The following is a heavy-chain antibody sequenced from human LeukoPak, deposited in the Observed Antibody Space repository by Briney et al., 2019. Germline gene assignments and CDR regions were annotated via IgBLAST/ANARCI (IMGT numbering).Heavy chain of an antibody. J-gene: IGHJ3*02. V-gene: IGHV3-21*01. CDR3: ARVVSGSDNRYDAFDI. CDR2: ISSSSSYI. CDR1: GFTFSDYE. D-gene: IGHD1-14*01. Sequence: PGGSLRLSCAASGFTFSDYEMNWVRQAPGKGLEWVSSISSSSSYIYYADSVKGRFTISRDNAKNSLYLQMNSLRAEDTAVYYCARVVSGSDNRYDAFDIWGQGTMVTVSS.